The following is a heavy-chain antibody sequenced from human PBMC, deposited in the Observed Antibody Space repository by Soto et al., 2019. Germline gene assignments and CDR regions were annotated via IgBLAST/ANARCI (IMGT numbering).Heavy chain of an antibody. V-gene: IGHV4-59*01. CDR3: ARGRTRSWFDX. J-gene: IGHJ5*02. CDR1: GGSISSYY. Sequence: SETLSLTCTVSGGSISSYYWSWIRQPPGKGLEWIVYIYYSGSTNYNNSLKSLVTISVDTSKNQFSLKLSSVTAADTAVYYCARGRTRSWFDXWGQGTLVTV. CDR2: IYYSGST.